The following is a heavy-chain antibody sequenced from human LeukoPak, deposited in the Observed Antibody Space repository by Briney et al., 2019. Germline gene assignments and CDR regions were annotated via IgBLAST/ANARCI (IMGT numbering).Heavy chain of an antibody. V-gene: IGHV4-31*03. CDR3: ARDHRGVPRY. J-gene: IGHJ4*02. CDR1: GGSITSGGHY. D-gene: IGHD2-8*02. Sequence: SQTLSLTCTVSGGSITSGGHYWSWIRQHPEKGLEWIGYIYYSGSTYYNPSLKSRVTISVDTSKNQFSLKLSSVTAADTAVYYCARDHRGVPRYWGQGTLVTVSS. CDR2: IYYSGST.